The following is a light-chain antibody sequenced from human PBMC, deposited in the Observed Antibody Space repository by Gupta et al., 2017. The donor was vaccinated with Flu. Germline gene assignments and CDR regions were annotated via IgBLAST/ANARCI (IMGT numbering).Light chain of an antibody. CDR2: SNS. CDR1: RSNIGNNP. V-gene: IGLV1-44*01. Sequence: QSVLTQPPSASASPGQRVTISCSGSRSNIGNNPVNWYQQLPGTAPNLLIYSNSLRPVGVPDRFFASKSGTSASLAISGLQSKDEADYYCAAWDDTLNCHVFGTGTKVTV. J-gene: IGLJ1*01. CDR3: AAWDDTLNCHV.